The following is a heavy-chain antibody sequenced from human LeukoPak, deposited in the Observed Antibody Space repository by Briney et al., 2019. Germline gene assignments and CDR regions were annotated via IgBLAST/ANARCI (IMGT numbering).Heavy chain of an antibody. Sequence: PSQTLSLTCTVSGGSISSGSYYWSWIRQPAGKGLKWIGRIYTSGSTNYNPSLKSRVTISVDTSKNQFSLKLSSVTAADTAVYYCARANAYCGGDCYSFDYWGQGTLVTVSS. CDR1: GGSISSGSYY. J-gene: IGHJ4*02. D-gene: IGHD2-21*02. CDR3: ARANAYCGGDCYSFDY. CDR2: IYTSGST. V-gene: IGHV4-61*02.